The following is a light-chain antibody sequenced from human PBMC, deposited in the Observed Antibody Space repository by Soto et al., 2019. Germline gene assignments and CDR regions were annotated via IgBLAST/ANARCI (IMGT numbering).Light chain of an antibody. J-gene: IGLJ1*01. CDR1: SSDVGGYNF. V-gene: IGLV2-8*01. Sequence: QSVLTQHPSASGSPGQSVTISCTGTSSDVGGYNFVSWYQQHPVKAPKLIIYEVTKRPSGVPDRFSGSKSGNTASLTVSGLQAEDEADYYCSSYSGTNNFVLGPGPKVTV. CDR2: EVT. CDR3: SSYSGTNNFV.